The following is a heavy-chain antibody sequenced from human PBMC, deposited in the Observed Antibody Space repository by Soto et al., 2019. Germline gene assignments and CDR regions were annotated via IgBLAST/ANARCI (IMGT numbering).Heavy chain of an antibody. CDR2: TRNKANSYTT. D-gene: IGHD1-26*01. V-gene: IGHV3-72*01. Sequence: EVQLVESGGGLVQPGGSLRLSCAASGFTFSDHYMDWVRQAPGKGLEWVGRTRNKANSYTTEYAASVKGRFTISRDDSKITLYLQMNSMKTEDTAVYYCARDDRGSYLADFDIWGQGTMVTVSS. CDR3: ARDDRGSYLADFDI. J-gene: IGHJ3*02. CDR1: GFTFSDHY.